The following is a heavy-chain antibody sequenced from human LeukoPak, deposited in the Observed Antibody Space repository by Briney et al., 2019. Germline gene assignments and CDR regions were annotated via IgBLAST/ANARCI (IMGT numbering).Heavy chain of an antibody. D-gene: IGHD3-22*01. J-gene: IGHJ4*02. CDR3: AKLYDSGGYWRSDNFDY. CDR2: IGGSGGRT. Sequence: GGSLRLSCAASGFRFISYAMTWVRQAPGKGLEWVSGIGGSGGRTYYADFVKGRFTISRDASKNTLYLQMNSLRAEDTADYFCAKLYDSGGYWRSDNFDYWGQGTLVTVSS. CDR1: GFRFISYA. V-gene: IGHV3-23*01.